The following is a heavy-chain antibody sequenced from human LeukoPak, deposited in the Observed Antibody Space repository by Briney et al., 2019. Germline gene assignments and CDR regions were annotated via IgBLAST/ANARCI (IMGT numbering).Heavy chain of an antibody. J-gene: IGHJ4*02. CDR1: GFAFISYS. V-gene: IGHV3-23*01. CDR2: ISGSGGST. Sequence: PGGSLRLSCAASGFAFISYSMNWVRQAPGKGLEWVSAISGSGGSTYYADSVKGRFTISRDNSKNTLYLQMNSLRAEDTAVYYCAKDRELLIVSHLDYWGQGTLVTVSS. D-gene: IGHD1-26*01. CDR3: AKDRELLIVSHLDY.